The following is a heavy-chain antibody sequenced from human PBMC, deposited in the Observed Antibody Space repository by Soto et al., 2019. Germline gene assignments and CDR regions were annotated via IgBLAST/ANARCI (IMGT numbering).Heavy chain of an antibody. J-gene: IGHJ4*02. V-gene: IGHV4-39*01. D-gene: IGHD2-8*01. CDR1: GGSVSNSNYY. CDR2: VYYRGRS. CDR3: VSQRTSVLTQAYFDY. Sequence: SETLSLTCTVSGGSVSNSNYYWVWIRQSPGKGLEWIGSVYYRGRSYSKSSVKSRVTISVDTSKNQFSLNLNSVTASDTAVYYCVSQRTSVLTQAYFDYWGPGALVTVSS.